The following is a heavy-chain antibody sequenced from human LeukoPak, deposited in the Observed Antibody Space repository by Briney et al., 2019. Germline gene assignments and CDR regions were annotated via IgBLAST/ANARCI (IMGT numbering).Heavy chain of an antibody. J-gene: IGHJ6*03. CDR3: ARETSQKGAHYMDV. D-gene: IGHD3-16*01. CDR1: GGSISSSSYY. Sequence: SGTLSLTCTVSGGSISSSSYYWGWIRQPPGKGLEGIGSIYYSGSTYYNPSLKSRVTISVDTSKNQFSLKLSSVTAADTAVYYCARETSQKGAHYMDVWGKGTTVTISS. CDR2: IYYSGST. V-gene: IGHV4-39*07.